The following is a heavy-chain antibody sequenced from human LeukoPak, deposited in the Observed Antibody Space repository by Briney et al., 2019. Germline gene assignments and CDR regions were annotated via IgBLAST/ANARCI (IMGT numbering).Heavy chain of an antibody. CDR2: IYPGDSDT. Sequence: GGSLKISFKGSGYSFTNYWIGWVRQMPGKGLEWMGIIYPGDSDTRYSPSFQGQVTISADKSISTAYLQWSSLKATDTAMYYCARHSGNAYSSRMGYWGQGTLVTVSS. CDR3: ARHSGNAYSSRMGY. D-gene: IGHD6-13*01. J-gene: IGHJ4*02. CDR1: GYSFTNYW. V-gene: IGHV5-51*01.